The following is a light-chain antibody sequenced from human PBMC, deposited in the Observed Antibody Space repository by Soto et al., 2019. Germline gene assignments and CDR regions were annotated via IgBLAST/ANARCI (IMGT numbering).Light chain of an antibody. V-gene: IGLV1-40*01. CDR1: NSNIGAGYN. CDR3: QSYDSSLSVV. J-gene: IGLJ2*01. CDR2: GNS. Sequence: QSVLTQPPSVSGAPGQRVTISCTGSNSNIGAGYNVHWYQQLPGTAPKILIYGNSNRPSGVPDRFSGSKSGTSASLAITGLQAEDEADYYCQSYDSSLSVVFGGGTQLTVL.